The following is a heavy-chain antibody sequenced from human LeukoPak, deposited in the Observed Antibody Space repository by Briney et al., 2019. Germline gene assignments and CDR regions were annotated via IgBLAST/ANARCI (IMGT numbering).Heavy chain of an antibody. CDR3: ARVRCGGSCHFDY. Sequence: SETLSLTCAVYGGSFSGYYWSWIRQPPGKGLEWIGEINHSGSANYNPSLKSRVTISVDTSKNQFSLKLSSVTAADTAVYYCARVRCGGSCHFDYWGQGTLVTVPS. J-gene: IGHJ4*02. CDR2: INHSGSA. D-gene: IGHD2-15*01. CDR1: GGSFSGYY. V-gene: IGHV4-34*01.